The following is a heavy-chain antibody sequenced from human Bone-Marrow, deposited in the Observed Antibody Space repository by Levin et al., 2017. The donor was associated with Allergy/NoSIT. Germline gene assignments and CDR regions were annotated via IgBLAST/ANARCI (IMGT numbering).Heavy chain of an antibody. Sequence: SCAASGFSFSAYGMHWVRQAPGKGLEWLAIISFDGNTKYYADSVKDRFTISRDNSKSMLYLQVNSLRPEDTALYYCVNFPSTSSHLRSSSWGQGTLVSVSS. CDR3: VNFPSTSSHLRSSS. J-gene: IGHJ5*02. D-gene: IGHD2-2*01. CDR2: ISFDGNTK. CDR1: GFSFSAYG. V-gene: IGHV3-30*18.